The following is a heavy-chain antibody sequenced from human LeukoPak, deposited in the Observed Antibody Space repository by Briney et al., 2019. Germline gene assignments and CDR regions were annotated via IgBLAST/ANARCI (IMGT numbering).Heavy chain of an antibody. J-gene: IGHJ4*02. Sequence: ASVKVSCKASGCTFTGYYMHWLRQAPGQGLEWMGWINPNSGGTNYAQKFQGRVTMTRDTSISTAYMELSRLRSDDTAVYYCARVRSGGVQFDYWGQGTLVTVSS. CDR2: INPNSGGT. CDR3: ARVRSGGVQFDY. D-gene: IGHD3-16*01. CDR1: GCTFTGYY. V-gene: IGHV1-2*02.